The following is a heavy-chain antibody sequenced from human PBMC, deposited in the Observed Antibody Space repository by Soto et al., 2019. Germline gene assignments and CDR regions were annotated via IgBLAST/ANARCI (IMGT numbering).Heavy chain of an antibody. CDR3: ARDSITPTVTTDWFDP. V-gene: IGHV1-69*01. Sequence: QVQLVQSGAEVKKPGSSVKVSCKASGGTFSSYAISWVRQAPRQGLEWMGGIIPIFGTANYAQKFQGRVTITADESTSTAYMELSSLRSEDTAVYYCARDSITPTVTTDWFDPWGQGTLVTVSS. CDR2: IIPIFGTA. CDR1: GGTFSSYA. D-gene: IGHD4-17*01. J-gene: IGHJ5*02.